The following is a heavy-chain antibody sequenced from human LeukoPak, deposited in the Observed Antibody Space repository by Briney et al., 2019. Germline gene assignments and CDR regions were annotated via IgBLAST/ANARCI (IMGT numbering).Heavy chain of an antibody. Sequence: AASVKVSCKASGYTFTSYGISWVRQAPGQGLEWMGWISAYNGNTNYAQKLQGRVTMTTDTSTGTAYMELRSLRSDDTAVYYCARDKEGPVGATERGAGFDPWGQGTLVTVSS. CDR3: ARDKEGPVGATERGAGFDP. J-gene: IGHJ5*02. CDR2: ISAYNGNT. V-gene: IGHV1-18*01. D-gene: IGHD1-26*01. CDR1: GYTFTSYG.